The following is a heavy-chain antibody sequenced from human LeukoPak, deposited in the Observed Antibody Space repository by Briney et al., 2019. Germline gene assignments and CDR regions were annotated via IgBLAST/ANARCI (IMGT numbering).Heavy chain of an antibody. V-gene: IGHV5-51*01. D-gene: IGHD6-13*01. Sequence: GESLKISCKGSGYSFTSYCIGWVRQMPGKGLEWMGIIYPGDSDTRYSPSFQGQVTISADKSISTAYLQWSSLKASDTAMYYCARQSSSWPHYYYGMDVWGQGTTVTVSS. CDR2: IYPGDSDT. CDR3: ARQSSSWPHYYYGMDV. CDR1: GYSFTSYC. J-gene: IGHJ6*02.